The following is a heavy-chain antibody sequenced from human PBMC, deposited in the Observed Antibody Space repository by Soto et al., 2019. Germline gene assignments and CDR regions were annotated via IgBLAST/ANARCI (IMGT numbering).Heavy chain of an antibody. D-gene: IGHD6-19*01. CDR1: GGTFSSYA. J-gene: IGHJ3*02. CDR2: IIPIFGTA. CDR3: ARDGYSSGWDNGRAFDI. V-gene: IGHV1-69*01. Sequence: QVQLVQSGAEVKKPGSSVKVSCKASGGTFSSYAISWVRQAPGQGLEWMGGIIPIFGTANYAQKFQGGVTITADESTSTAYMELSSLRSEDTAVYYCARDGYSSGWDNGRAFDIWGQGTMVTVSS.